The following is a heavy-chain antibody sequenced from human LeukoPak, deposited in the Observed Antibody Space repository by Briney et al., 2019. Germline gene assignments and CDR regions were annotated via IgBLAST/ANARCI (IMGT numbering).Heavy chain of an antibody. CDR3: ARTNPVYGDYDY. Sequence: GGSLRLSCAVSGFSVNDNYMSWVRQAPGKWLQWVSVMFPDGRTYYADSVKGRFTISRDLARNTLLLQMHSLRADDTAVHYCARTNPVYGDYDYWGQGTLVTVSS. J-gene: IGHJ4*02. CDR1: GFSVNDNY. D-gene: IGHD4-17*01. CDR2: MFPDGRT. V-gene: IGHV3-53*01.